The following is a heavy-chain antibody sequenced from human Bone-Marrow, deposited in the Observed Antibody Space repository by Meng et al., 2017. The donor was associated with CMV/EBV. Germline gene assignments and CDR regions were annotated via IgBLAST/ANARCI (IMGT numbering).Heavy chain of an antibody. CDR1: GGTFSSYA. V-gene: IGHV1-69*05. D-gene: IGHD2-2*01. CDR2: IIPIFGTA. CDR3: ARGYCSSTSCPRYYYGLDA. Sequence: SVKVSCKASGGTFSSYAISWVRQAPGQGLEWMGGIIPIFGTANYAQKFQGRVTITTDESTSTAYMELSSLRSEDTAVYYCARGYCSSTSCPRYYYGLDAWGHGTMVPSP. J-gene: IGHJ6*02.